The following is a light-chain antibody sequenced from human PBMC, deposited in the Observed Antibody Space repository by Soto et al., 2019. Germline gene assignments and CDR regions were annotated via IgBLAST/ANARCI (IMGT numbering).Light chain of an antibody. J-gene: IGLJ2*01. CDR1: SSNIGAGYD. Sequence: QPVLTQPPSVSGAPGQRVTISCTGSSSNIGAGYDVSWYQQLPGRAPKLLIYGNSNRPSGVPDRFSGSKSGTSASLAITGLQAEDEADYYCQSYDSSLSVVFGGGTKLTVL. V-gene: IGLV1-40*01. CDR2: GNS. CDR3: QSYDSSLSVV.